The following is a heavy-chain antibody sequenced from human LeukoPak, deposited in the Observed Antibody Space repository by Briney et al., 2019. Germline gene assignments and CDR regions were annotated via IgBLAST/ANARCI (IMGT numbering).Heavy chain of an antibody. D-gene: IGHD6-19*01. CDR2: IYPGDSDT. V-gene: IGHV5-51*01. J-gene: IGHJ4*02. CDR1: GYTFTSYW. CDR3: ARRGSGWYVDY. Sequence: GESLKISCKGSGYTFTSYWIGWVRQMPGKGLEWMGIIYPGDSDTRYSPSFQGQVSISVDKSIGTAYLQWSSLKASDTAMYYCARRGSGWYVDYWGQGSLVTVSS.